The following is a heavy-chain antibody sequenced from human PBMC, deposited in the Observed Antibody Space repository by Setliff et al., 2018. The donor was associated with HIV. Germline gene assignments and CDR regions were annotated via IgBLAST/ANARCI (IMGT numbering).Heavy chain of an antibody. Sequence: PSETLSLTCAVYGGSFSGYYWSWIRQPPGKGLEWIGEINHSGSTNYNPSLKSRVTISVDTSKNQFSLKLSSVTAADTAVYYCARGKGSGRYLRFDYWGQGTLVTVSS. D-gene: IGHD6-19*01. J-gene: IGHJ4*02. V-gene: IGHV4-34*01. CDR3: ARGKGSGRYLRFDY. CDR2: INHSGST. CDR1: GGSFSGYY.